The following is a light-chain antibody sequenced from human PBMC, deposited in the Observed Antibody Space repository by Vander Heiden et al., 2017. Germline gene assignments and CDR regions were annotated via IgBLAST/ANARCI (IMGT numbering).Light chain of an antibody. Sequence: SSELTQDPAVSVALGQTVRITCQGDSHRSYYASWYQQKPGQAPVLVIYGKNNRPSGIPDRFSGSSSGNTASLTITGAQAEDEADYYCNSRDSSGNHLVVVFGGGTKLTVL. CDR3: NSRDSSGNHLVVV. CDR2: GKN. V-gene: IGLV3-19*01. CDR1: SHRSYY. J-gene: IGLJ2*01.